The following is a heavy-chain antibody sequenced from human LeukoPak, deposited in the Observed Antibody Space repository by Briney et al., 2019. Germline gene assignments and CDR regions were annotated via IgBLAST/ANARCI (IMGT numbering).Heavy chain of an antibody. CDR2: ISYDGSNK. CDR1: GFTFSSYA. D-gene: IGHD6-19*01. Sequence: GGSLRLSCAASGFTFSSYAMHWVRQAPGKGLEWVAVISYDGSNKYYADSVKGRFTISRDNSKNTLYLQMNSLRAEGTAVYYCARDGRDSSGWYDWFDPWGQGTLVTVSS. J-gene: IGHJ5*02. CDR3: ARDGRDSSGWYDWFDP. V-gene: IGHV3-30-3*01.